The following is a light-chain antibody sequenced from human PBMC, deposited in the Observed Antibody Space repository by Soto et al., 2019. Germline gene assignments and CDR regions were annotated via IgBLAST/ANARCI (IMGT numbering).Light chain of an antibody. Sequence: SSLTQPASVSGSSGQSITISCTGTRSEVGGYNYVSWYQQHPGKAPKLMIYDVSNRPSGVSNRFSGSKSGNTASLTISGLQAEDEADYYCSSYTSSSTLGVFGTGTKVTVL. J-gene: IGLJ1*01. V-gene: IGLV2-14*01. CDR3: SSYTSSSTLGV. CDR1: RSEVGGYNY. CDR2: DVS.